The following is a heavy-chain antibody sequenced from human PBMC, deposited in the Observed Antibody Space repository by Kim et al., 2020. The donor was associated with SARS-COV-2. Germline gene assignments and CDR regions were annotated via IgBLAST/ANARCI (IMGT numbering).Heavy chain of an antibody. J-gene: IGHJ4*02. V-gene: IGHV4-39*07. CDR3: ATGSGDFHY. CDR2: GST. Sequence: GSTYYNPSLKSRVTISVDPSKKQFSLRLSSVTAADTAVYYCATGSGDFHYWGQGTLVTVSS. D-gene: IGHD4-17*01.